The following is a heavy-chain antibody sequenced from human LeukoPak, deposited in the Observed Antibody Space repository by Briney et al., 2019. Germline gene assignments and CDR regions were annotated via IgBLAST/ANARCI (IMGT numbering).Heavy chain of an antibody. CDR2: ISAYNGNT. V-gene: IGHV1-18*01. CDR3: ARGSGYYDG. Sequence: ASVKVSCKASGYTFTSYGISWVRQAPGQGLEWMGWISAYNGNTNYAQKLQGRVTMTRDMSTSTVYMELSSLRSEDTAVYYCARGSGYYDGWGQGTLVTVSS. D-gene: IGHD3-10*01. J-gene: IGHJ4*02. CDR1: GYTFTSYG.